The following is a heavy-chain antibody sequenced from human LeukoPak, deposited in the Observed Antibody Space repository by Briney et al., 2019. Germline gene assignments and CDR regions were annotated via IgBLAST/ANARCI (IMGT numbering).Heavy chain of an antibody. D-gene: IGHD2-15*01. CDR1: GYTFNAYY. J-gene: IGHJ5*02. CDR2: INPDSGDS. V-gene: IGHV1-2*02. Sequence: ASVKVSCKASGYTFNAYYIHWVRQASGQGLEWVGWINPDSGDSKYAQKFQGRVTLTKDTSISTAYMELTRLTSDDTAVYYCARRSCDIPSCHTWFAPWGQGTPVTVSS. CDR3: ARRSCDIPSCHTWFAP.